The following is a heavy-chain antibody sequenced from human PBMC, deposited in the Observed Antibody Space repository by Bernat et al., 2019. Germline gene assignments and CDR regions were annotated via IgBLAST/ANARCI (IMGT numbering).Heavy chain of an antibody. CDR3: ARAWFGELLSPLFDY. V-gene: IGHV3-33*01. J-gene: IGHJ4*02. CDR1: GFPFSSYG. Sequence: HVQLVESGGGVVQPGRSLRLSCAASGFPFSSYGMHWVRQAPGKGLEWVAVIWYDGSNKYYADSVKGRFTISRDNSKNTLYLQMNSLRAEDTAVYYCARAWFGELLSPLFDYWGQGTLVTVSS. CDR2: IWYDGSNK. D-gene: IGHD3-10*01.